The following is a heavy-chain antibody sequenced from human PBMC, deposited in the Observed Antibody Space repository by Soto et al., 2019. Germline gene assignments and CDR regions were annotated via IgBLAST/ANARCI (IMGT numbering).Heavy chain of an antibody. D-gene: IGHD4-17*01. CDR1: GYTFTGYA. Sequence: QVQLMQSGAEVKKPGASVKVSCKASGYTFTGYAMHWVRQAPGQRLEWMGWINAGNGNTKYSQKFQGRVTITRDTSASTAYMELSSLRSEDTAVYYWERGYGGYVGWFDPWGQGTLGTVSS. CDR3: ERGYGGYVGWFDP. J-gene: IGHJ5*02. CDR2: INAGNGNT. V-gene: IGHV1-3*01.